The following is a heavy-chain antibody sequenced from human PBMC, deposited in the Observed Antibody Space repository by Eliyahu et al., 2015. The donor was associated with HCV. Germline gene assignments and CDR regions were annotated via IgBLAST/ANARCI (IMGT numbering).Heavy chain of an antibody. CDR1: GXSXSSSSYY. J-gene: IGHJ4*02. CDR3: ARLTLRYFDWFPPPDY. Sequence: QLQLQXSGPGLVKPSETLSLTCTVSGXSXSSSSYYWGXIRQPPGKGLEWIGSIYYSGXTYXNPSPKSRVTISVDTSKNQFSLKLSSVTAADTAVYYCARLTLRYFDWFPPPDYWGQGTLVTVSS. CDR2: IYYSGXT. V-gene: IGHV4-39*01. D-gene: IGHD3-9*01.